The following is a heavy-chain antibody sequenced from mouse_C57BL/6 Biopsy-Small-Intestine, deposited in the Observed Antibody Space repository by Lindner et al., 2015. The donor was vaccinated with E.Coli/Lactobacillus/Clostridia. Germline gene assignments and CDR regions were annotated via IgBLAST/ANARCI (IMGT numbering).Heavy chain of an antibody. Sequence: VQLQESGTELVKPGASVKISCKASGYSFTGYNMNWLKQSHGRSLEWIGSINPYYGTATYNQKFKGKATLTVDKSSSTAYMQLSSLTSEDSAVYYCASYYSKGDWFAYWGQGTLVTVSA. CDR1: GYSFTGYN. J-gene: IGHJ3*01. CDR2: INPYYGTA. D-gene: IGHD2-5*01. V-gene: IGHV1-39*01. CDR3: ASYYSKGDWFAY.